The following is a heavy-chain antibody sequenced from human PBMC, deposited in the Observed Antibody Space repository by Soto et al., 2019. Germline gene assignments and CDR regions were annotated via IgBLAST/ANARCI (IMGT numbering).Heavy chain of an antibody. V-gene: IGHV4-61*01. CDR3: AREGRMGTFDY. CDR1: GGSISGCSYF. D-gene: IGHD1-1*01. J-gene: IGHJ4*02. CDR2: FYYSGST. Sequence: SETLSLTCTVSGGSISGCSYFWSWVRQPPGKGLEWIGYFYYSGSTKYNPSLKSRVTILEDTSKNQFSLKLNSVTAADTAVYYCAREGRMGTFDYWGQGALVT.